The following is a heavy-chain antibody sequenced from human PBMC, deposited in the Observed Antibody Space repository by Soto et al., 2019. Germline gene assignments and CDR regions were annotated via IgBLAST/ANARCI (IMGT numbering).Heavy chain of an antibody. CDR1: GFSLSTTGVA. CDR3: ARAYCGGDCYSGLRWFDP. Sequence: SGPTLVNPTQTLTLTCTFSGFSLSTTGVAVGWIRQPPGEALEWLALIFWDDDKRYRPSLMSRLTITKGTSKNQVVLILTNMGPVDTATYYCARAYCGGDCYSGLRWFDPWGQGTLVTVSS. CDR2: IFWDDDK. D-gene: IGHD2-21*02. J-gene: IGHJ5*02. V-gene: IGHV2-5*02.